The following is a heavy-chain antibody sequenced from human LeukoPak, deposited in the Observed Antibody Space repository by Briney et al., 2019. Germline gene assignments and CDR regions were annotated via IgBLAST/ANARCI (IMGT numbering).Heavy chain of an antibody. CDR3: ASVVDYYYGMDV. CDR1: GFTFSSYW. CDR2: IKSDGSRT. D-gene: IGHD2-2*01. V-gene: IGHV3-74*01. Sequence: GGSLRLSCAASGFTFSSYWMHCVRQAPGKGLAWVSRIKSDGSRTSYADSVKGRFTISRDNAKNTLYLQMNSLRADDTAVYYCASVVDYYYGMDVWGQGTTVTVSS. J-gene: IGHJ6*02.